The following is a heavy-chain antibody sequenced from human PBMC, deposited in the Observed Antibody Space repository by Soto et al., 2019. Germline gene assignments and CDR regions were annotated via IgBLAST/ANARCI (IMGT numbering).Heavy chain of an antibody. CDR1: GGSISSSSYY. D-gene: IGHD3-22*01. V-gene: IGHV4-39*01. J-gene: IGHJ4*02. CDR3: AGYSPYYDSSGYDY. CDR2: IYYSGST. Sequence: SETLSLTCTVSGGSISSSSYYWGWIRQPPGKGLEWIGSIYYSGSTYYNPSLKSRVTISVDTSKNQFSLKLSSVTAADTAVYYCAGYSPYYDSSGYDYWGQGTLVTVSS.